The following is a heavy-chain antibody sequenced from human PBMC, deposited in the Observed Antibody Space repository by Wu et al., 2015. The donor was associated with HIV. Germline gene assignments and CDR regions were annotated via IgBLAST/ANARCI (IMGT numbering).Heavy chain of an antibody. CDR2: IIPIFGTA. V-gene: IGHV1-69*12. CDR3: ARDNGSSWYRNYYYMDV. Sequence: VQLVQSGAEVKKPGSSVKVSCRASGGTFSSYAISWVRQAPGQGLEWMGGIIPIFGTANYAQKLQGRVTITADESTSTAYMELSSLRSEDTAVYYCARDNGSSWYRNYYYMDVWGKGTTVTVSS. J-gene: IGHJ6*03. CDR1: GGTFSSYA. D-gene: IGHD6-13*01.